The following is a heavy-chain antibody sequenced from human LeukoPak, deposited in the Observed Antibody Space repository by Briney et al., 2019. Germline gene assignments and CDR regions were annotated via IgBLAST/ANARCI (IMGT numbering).Heavy chain of an antibody. CDR2: IHYSGST. J-gene: IGHJ5*02. CDR3: ANSEWNFAR. V-gene: IGHV4-61*08. Sequence: SETLSLTCTVSGDSISSGGYYWSWMRQPPGKGLEWIGYIHYSGSTSYNPSLKSRVTISLDTSKNQFSLKLSSVTAADTAVYYCANSEWNFARWGQGTLVTVSS. CDR1: GDSISSGGYY. D-gene: IGHD1-1*01.